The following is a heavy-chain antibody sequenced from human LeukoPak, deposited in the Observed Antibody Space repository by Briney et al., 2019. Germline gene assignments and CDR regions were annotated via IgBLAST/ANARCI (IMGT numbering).Heavy chain of an antibody. CDR1: GFTFSSYG. Sequence: PGGSLRLSCAASGFTFSSYGMHWVRQAPGKGLEWVAVISYDGSNKYYADSVKGRFTISRDNSKNTLYLQMNSLRAEDTAVYYCAKDGRRDCSAAGCSSPRWGQGTLVTVSS. CDR2: ISYDGSNK. V-gene: IGHV3-30*18. J-gene: IGHJ4*02. CDR3: AKDGRRDCSAAGCSSPR. D-gene: IGHD2-15*01.